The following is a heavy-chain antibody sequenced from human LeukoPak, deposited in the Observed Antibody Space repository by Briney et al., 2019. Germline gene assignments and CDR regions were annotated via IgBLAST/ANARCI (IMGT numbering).Heavy chain of an antibody. CDR1: GFTFSSYA. CDR3: AKVSRYYSGGSCYYHPFDY. J-gene: IGHJ4*02. D-gene: IGHD2-15*01. Sequence: PGGSLRLSCVGSGFTFSSYAMSWVRQAPGKGLEWVSVISGSGGSTYYAESVKGRFTISRDNSKNTLYLQMNSLRAEDTAVYYCAKVSRYYSGGSCYYHPFDYWGQGTLVTVSS. CDR2: ISGSGGST. V-gene: IGHV3-23*01.